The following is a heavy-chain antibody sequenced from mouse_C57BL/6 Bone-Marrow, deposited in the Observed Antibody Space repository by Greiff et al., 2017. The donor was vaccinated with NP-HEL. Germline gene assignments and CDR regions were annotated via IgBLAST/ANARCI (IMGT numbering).Heavy chain of an antibody. J-gene: IGHJ3*01. Sequence: QQSGAELARPGASVKLSCKASGYTFTSYGISWVKQRTGPGLEWIGRIHPSDSDTNYNQKFKGKATLTVDKSSSTAYKQLSSLTSEDSAVYYCAIWNYAAWFAYWGQGTLVTVSA. D-gene: IGHD1-1*01. CDR1: GYTFTSYG. CDR3: AIWNYAAWFAY. CDR2: IHPSDSDT. V-gene: IGHV1-74*04.